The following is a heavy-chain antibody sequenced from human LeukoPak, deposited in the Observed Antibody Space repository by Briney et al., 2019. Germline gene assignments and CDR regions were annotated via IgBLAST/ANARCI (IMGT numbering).Heavy chain of an antibody. Sequence: SETLSLTCTVFGDSVSSSNYYWAWFRQPPGRGLDWIGSLYYDGRTYYSPSLESRVTVSVDTSKNQFALKLTSVTAADTAVYYCAREGRSGSRRPRYFQHWGQGTLVTVSS. CDR2: LYYDGRT. CDR3: AREGRSGSRRPRYFQH. V-gene: IGHV4-39*02. CDR1: GDSVSSSNYY. D-gene: IGHD1-26*01. J-gene: IGHJ1*01.